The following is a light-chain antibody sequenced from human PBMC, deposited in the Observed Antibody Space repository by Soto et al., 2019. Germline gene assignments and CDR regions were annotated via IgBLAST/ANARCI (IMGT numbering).Light chain of an antibody. Sequence: QSALTQPASVSGSPGQSITISCTGTSSDVGNYNLVSWYQQHPGKAPKLMISEVSKRPSGVSNRFSGSKSGNTVSLTISGLQAEDEADYYCCSYAGDITWVFGGGTKLTVL. CDR3: CSYAGDITWV. J-gene: IGLJ3*02. CDR1: SSDVGNYNL. CDR2: EVS. V-gene: IGLV2-23*02.